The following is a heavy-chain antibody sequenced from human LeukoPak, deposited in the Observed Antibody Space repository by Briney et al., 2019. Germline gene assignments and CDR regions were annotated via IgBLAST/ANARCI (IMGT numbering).Heavy chain of an antibody. CDR2: ISSSGGST. D-gene: IGHD3-10*01. J-gene: IGHJ4*02. Sequence: GRSLRLSCAASGFSFSSYTMHWVRQAPGKGLEYVSAISSSGGSTYYVNSVKGRFTICRDNAKKSLYLQMNSLRAEDTAVYYCARGWGEGGQGILVTVSS. V-gene: IGHV3-64*01. CDR3: ARGWGE. CDR1: GFSFSSYT.